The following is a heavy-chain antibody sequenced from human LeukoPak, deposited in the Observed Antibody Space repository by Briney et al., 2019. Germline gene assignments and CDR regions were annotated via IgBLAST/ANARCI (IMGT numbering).Heavy chain of an antibody. CDR2: IYYSGST. V-gene: IGHV4-39*01. CDR1: GGSISSSSDY. D-gene: IGHD6-6*01. Sequence: SSETLSLTCTVSGGSISSSSDYWGWIRQPPGKGLELIGSIYYSGSTYYNPSLKSRVTISVYTSKNQFSLKLSSVTAADTAVYYCADSSSDYYYMDVWGKGTTVTVSS. CDR3: ADSSSDYYYMDV. J-gene: IGHJ6*03.